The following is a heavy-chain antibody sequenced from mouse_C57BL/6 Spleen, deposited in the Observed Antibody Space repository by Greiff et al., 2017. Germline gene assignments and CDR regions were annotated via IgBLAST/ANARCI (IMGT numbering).Heavy chain of an antibody. Sequence: EVKVEESGGGLVKPGGSLKLSCAASGFTFSDYGMHWVRQAPEKGLEWVAYISSGSSTIYYADTVKGRFTISRDNAKNTLFLQMTSLRSEDTAMYYCASNYEGYFDYWGQGTTLTVSS. CDR1: GFTFSDYG. D-gene: IGHD2-1*01. V-gene: IGHV5-17*01. CDR3: ASNYEGYFDY. J-gene: IGHJ2*01. CDR2: ISSGSSTI.